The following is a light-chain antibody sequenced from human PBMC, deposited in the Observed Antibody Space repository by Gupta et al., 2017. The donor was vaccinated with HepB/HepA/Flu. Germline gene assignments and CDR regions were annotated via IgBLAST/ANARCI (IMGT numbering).Light chain of an antibody. V-gene: IGLV1-51*01. Sequence: GTISCSGSSSNIGNNYVSWYQQLPGTAPKLLNYDNNKRPSGIPDRFSGSKSGTSATLGITGLQTGDEADYYCGTWDSSLSAWVFGGGTRLTVL. CDR3: GTWDSSLSAWV. J-gene: IGLJ3*02. CDR2: DNN. CDR1: SSNIGNNY.